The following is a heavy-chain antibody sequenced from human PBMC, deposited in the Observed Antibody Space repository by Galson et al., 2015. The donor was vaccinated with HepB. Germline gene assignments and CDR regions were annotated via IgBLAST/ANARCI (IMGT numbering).Heavy chain of an antibody. Sequence: SLRLSCAASEFTVSSNYMSWVRQAPGKGLEWVSVIYSNGNTYYADSVKGRFTISRDNSKNMLDLQMNSLRVEDTAVYYCARVAHDSATRTDYHFDYWGQGTLVTVSS. V-gene: IGHV3-53*01. D-gene: IGHD3-3*01. CDR1: EFTVSSNY. CDR2: IYSNGNT. CDR3: ARVAHDSATRTDYHFDY. J-gene: IGHJ4*02.